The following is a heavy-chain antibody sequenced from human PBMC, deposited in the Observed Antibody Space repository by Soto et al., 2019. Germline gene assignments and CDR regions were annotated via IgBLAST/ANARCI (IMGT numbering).Heavy chain of an antibody. D-gene: IGHD3-10*01. V-gene: IGHV3-30*18. CDR3: AKDIGPLKDLNGSYYTRSVNGMDV. J-gene: IGHJ6*02. CDR2: ISYDGSNK. CDR1: GFTFSSYG. Sequence: QVQLVESGGGVVQPGRSLRLSCAASGFTFSSYGMHWVRQAPGKGLEWVAVISYDGSNKYYADSVKGRFTISRDNSKNTLYLQMNSLRAEDTAVYYCAKDIGPLKDLNGSYYTRSVNGMDVWGQGTTVTVSS.